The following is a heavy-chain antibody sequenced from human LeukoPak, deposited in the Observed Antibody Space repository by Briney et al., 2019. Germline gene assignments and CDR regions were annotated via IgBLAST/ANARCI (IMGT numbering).Heavy chain of an antibody. D-gene: IGHD3-3*01. V-gene: IGHV4-38-2*02. Sequence: SETLSLTCTVSGYSISSGYYWGWIRQPPGKGLEWIGSIYHSGSTYYNPSLKSRVTISVDTSKNQFSLKLSSVTAADTAVYYCARDSATLRFLEWSNFDYWGQGTLVTVSS. CDR3: ARDSATLRFLEWSNFDY. CDR2: IYHSGST. CDR1: GYSISSGYY. J-gene: IGHJ4*02.